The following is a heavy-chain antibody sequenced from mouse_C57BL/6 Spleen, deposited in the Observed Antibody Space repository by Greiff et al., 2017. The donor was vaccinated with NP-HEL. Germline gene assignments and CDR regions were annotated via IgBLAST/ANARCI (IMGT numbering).Heavy chain of an antibody. J-gene: IGHJ2*01. Sequence: QVQLQQSGPELVKPGASVKLSCTASGFAFSSSWMNWVQQRPGKGLEWIGGIYPGDGDTYYNGTFTGKATMTADKASSTAYMQLSSLTSEDTAVYFCARDWGPLYFDYWGKGTTVTVSS. V-gene: IGHV1-82*01. CDR1: GFAFSSSW. D-gene: IGHD4-1*01. CDR3: ARDWGPLYFDY. CDR2: IYPGDGDT.